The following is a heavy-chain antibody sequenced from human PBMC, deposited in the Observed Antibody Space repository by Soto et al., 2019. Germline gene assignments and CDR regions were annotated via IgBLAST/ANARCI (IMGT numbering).Heavy chain of an antibody. D-gene: IGHD6-19*01. V-gene: IGHV2-5*02. CDR1: GFSLSSSGVG. Sequence: QITLKESGPALVKPTQTLTLTCTFSGFSLSSSGVGVGWIRQPPGKALEWLAVIYWDDDKFYSPSLKSRLTITKDTAKNKVVITLADMDPVDTDTYFCAHRLSSGLNKSDFDSWGQGTLVIVSS. CDR3: AHRLSSGLNKSDFDS. J-gene: IGHJ4*02. CDR2: IYWDDDK.